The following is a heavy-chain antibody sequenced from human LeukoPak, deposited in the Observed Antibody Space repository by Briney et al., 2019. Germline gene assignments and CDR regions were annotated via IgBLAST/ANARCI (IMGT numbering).Heavy chain of an antibody. D-gene: IGHD2-2*01. J-gene: IGHJ4*02. Sequence: SETLSLTCTVSGGSISSSSYYWGWIRQPPGKGLEWIGSIYYSGSTYYNPSLKSRVTISVDTSKNQFSLKLSSVTAADTAVYYCARVPVVPAAMPNKLEIPRPGTNYYFDYWGQGTLVTVSS. CDR2: IYYSGST. CDR1: GGSISSSSYY. V-gene: IGHV4-39*07. CDR3: ARVPVVPAAMPNKLEIPRPGTNYYFDY.